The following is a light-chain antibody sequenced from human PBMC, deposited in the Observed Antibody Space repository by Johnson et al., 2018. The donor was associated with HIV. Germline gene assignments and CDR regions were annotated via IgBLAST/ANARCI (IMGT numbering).Light chain of an antibody. CDR1: NSNIGNNY. CDR2: DNN. Sequence: QLVLTQPPSVSAAPGQKVTISCSGSNSNIGNNYVSWYQQFPGTAPKLLIYDNNKRPSVIPDRFSGSKSGTSATLGITGLQTGDEAEYYCGTWESSLSGTDVFGTGTKVTVL. V-gene: IGLV1-51*01. CDR3: GTWESSLSGTDV. J-gene: IGLJ1*01.